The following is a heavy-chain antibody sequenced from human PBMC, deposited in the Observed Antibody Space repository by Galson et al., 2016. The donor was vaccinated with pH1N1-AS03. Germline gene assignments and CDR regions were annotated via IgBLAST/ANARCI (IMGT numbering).Heavy chain of an antibody. J-gene: IGHJ4*02. D-gene: IGHD3-10*01. Sequence: SLRLSCAASGFIFSSYEMNWVRQAPGKGLEWVANIDQDGSEKYYMDSVEGRSTISRDNAKNSLSLQMNSLRSEDTAVYYCTSGMVELDYWGQGTLVTVSS. V-gene: IGHV3-7*01. CDR3: TSGMVELDY. CDR2: IDQDGSEK. CDR1: GFIFSSYE.